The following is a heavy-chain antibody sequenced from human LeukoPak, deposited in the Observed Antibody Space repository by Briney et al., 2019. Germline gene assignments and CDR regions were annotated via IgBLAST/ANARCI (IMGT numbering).Heavy chain of an antibody. V-gene: IGHV1-3*04. CDR2: INTGNGNT. Sequence: ASVKVSCKASGYTFTSYAMHWVRQAPGQRLGWMGWINTGNGNTKYSQKFQGRVTITGATSASTAYMELSSLRSEDTAVFYCARVGYSGYDSRPVFNYWGQGTLVTVSS. D-gene: IGHD5-12*01. J-gene: IGHJ4*02. CDR3: ARVGYSGYDSRPVFNY. CDR1: GYTFTSYA.